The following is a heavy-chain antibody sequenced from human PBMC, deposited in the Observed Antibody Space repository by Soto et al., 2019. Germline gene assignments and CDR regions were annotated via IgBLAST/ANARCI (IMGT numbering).Heavy chain of an antibody. V-gene: IGHV4-59*01. Sequence: QVQLQESGPRLVKPSETLSLTCTVSGGSIGSYFWSWIRQPPGEGLEWIGYIFYSGTTNYSPSLKSRVTMSLGTAKTQFSLNLTSVTASDTAVYYCARGRGGTYDAFDIWGQGTMVTVSS. CDR2: IFYSGTT. J-gene: IGHJ3*02. CDR1: GGSIGSYF. CDR3: ARGRGGTYDAFDI. D-gene: IGHD1-26*01.